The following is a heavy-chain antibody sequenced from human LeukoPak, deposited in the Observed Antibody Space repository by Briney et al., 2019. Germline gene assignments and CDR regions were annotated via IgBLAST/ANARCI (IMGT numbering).Heavy chain of an antibody. D-gene: IGHD3-3*01. CDR2: INHSGST. CDR3: ARGKRGRYYDFWSGYYPYYYYMDV. Sequence: SETLSLTCAVYGGSFSGYYWSWIRRPPGKGLEWIGEINHSGSTNYNPSLKSRVTISVDTSKNQFSLKLSSVTAADTAVYYCARGKRGRYYDFWSGYYPYYYYMDVWGKGTTVTVSS. V-gene: IGHV4-34*01. CDR1: GGSFSGYY. J-gene: IGHJ6*03.